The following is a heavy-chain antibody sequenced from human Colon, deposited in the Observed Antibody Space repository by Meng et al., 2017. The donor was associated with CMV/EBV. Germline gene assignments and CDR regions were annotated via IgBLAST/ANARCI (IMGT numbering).Heavy chain of an antibody. CDR2: MNPNSGNT. V-gene: IGHV1-8*03. D-gene: IGHD2-2*01. CDR1: GYTFISYD. J-gene: IGHJ4*02. CDR3: AKRSVVVPAALGPREYYFER. Sequence: ASVKVSCKASGYTFISYDINWVRQATGQRLEWMGWMNPNSGNTGYAQKFQGRVTITRNTSINTAYMELSSLRAEDTAVYYCAKRSVVVPAALGPREYYFERWGQGTQVTVSS.